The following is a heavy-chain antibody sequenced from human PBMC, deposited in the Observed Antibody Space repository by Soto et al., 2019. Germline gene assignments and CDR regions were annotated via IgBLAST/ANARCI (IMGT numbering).Heavy chain of an antibody. J-gene: IGHJ6*02. CDR1: GGTFSSYA. V-gene: IGHV1-69*05. CDR3: ARGDSTDCSNGVCSFFYNHDMDV. CDR2: IIPIFGTA. Sequence: EASVKVSCKASGGTFSSYAISWVRQAPGQGLEWMGGIIPIFGTANYAQKFKGWVTTTTDTSISTASMELTRLTSDDTAIYYCARGDSTDCSNGVCSFFYNHDMDVWGQGTTVTAP. D-gene: IGHD2-8*01.